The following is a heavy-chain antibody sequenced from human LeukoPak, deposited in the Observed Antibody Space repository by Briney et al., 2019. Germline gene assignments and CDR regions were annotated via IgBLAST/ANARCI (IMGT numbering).Heavy chain of an antibody. J-gene: IGHJ4*02. V-gene: IGHV3-33*06. CDR1: GFTFSSYG. CDR2: IWYDGSNK. Sequence: GGSLRLSCAASGFTFSSYGMHWVRQAPGKGLEWVAVIWYDGSNKYYADFVKGRFTISRDNSKNTLYLQMNSLRAEDTAVYYCAKDRADYGDPTVLDYWGQGTLVTVSS. CDR3: AKDRADYGDPTVLDY. D-gene: IGHD4-17*01.